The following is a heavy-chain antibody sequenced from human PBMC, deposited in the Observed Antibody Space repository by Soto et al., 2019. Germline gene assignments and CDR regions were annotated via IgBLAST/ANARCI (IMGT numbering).Heavy chain of an antibody. CDR3: ARETRYFDY. Sequence: QVQLVESGGGVVQPGRSPRLSCAASGFTFSSYAMHWVRQAPGKGLEWVAVISYDGSNKYYADSVKGRFTISRDNSKNTLYLQMNSLRAEDTAVYYCARETRYFDYWGQGTLVTVSS. V-gene: IGHV3-30-3*01. CDR2: ISYDGSNK. J-gene: IGHJ4*02. CDR1: GFTFSSYA.